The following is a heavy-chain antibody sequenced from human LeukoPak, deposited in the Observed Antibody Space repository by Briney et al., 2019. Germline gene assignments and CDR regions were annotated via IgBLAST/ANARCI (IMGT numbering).Heavy chain of an antibody. D-gene: IGHD3-10*01. CDR2: ISYSGTT. J-gene: IGHJ5*02. V-gene: IGHV4-59*08. CDR1: GGSISSSY. CDR3: ARREVEMRASASGNWLGP. Sequence: SETLSLTCTVSGGSISSSYWNWVRQPPGKGLEWIGRISYSGTTNYNPSLTSRVTISSDTSKNQFSLKLTSVTAADTAVYYCARREVEMRASASGNWLGPWGQGTLVTVSS.